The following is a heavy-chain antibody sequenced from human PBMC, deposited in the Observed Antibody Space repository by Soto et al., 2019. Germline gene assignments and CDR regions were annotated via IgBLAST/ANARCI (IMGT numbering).Heavy chain of an antibody. CDR2: ISTYNGNT. CDR1: GYTFTTYG. V-gene: IGHV1-18*01. CDR3: ARGPTDYYDNSGDYFLDY. J-gene: IGHJ4*02. Sequence: QVQLVQSGAEMKKPGASVKVSCKASGYTFTTYGMSWVRQAPGQGLDWMGWISTYNGNTKYAERLQGRVTMTTDTTTSTAYMELRSLRSDDTAVYYCARGPTDYYDNSGDYFLDYWGQGTLVTVSS. D-gene: IGHD3-22*01.